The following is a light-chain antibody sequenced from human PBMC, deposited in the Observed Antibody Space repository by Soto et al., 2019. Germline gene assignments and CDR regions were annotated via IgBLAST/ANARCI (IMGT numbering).Light chain of an antibody. CDR2: DAS. V-gene: IGKV3-11*01. Sequence: EIVMTQSPVTLSVSPEERATLSCRASQSVSSNLAWYQQKPGQAPRLLIYDASNRATGIPARFSGSGSGTDFTLTISSPEPEDFAVYYCQQRSNWPITFAQGTRLEIK. J-gene: IGKJ5*01. CDR3: QQRSNWPIT. CDR1: QSVSSN.